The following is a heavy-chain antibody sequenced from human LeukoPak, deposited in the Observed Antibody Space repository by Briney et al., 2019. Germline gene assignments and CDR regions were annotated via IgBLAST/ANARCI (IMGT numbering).Heavy chain of an antibody. CDR1: GFTFSSSA. CDR3: AKEVVPAARYNWFDP. Sequence: GGSLRLSCAASGFTFSSSAMSWVRQAPGKGLEWVSAISNNGGYTYYADSVQGRFTISRDNSKNTLYLQMNSLRAEDTAVYYCAKEVVPAARYNWFDPWGQGTLVTVSS. CDR2: ISNNGGYT. J-gene: IGHJ5*02. D-gene: IGHD2-2*01. V-gene: IGHV3-23*01.